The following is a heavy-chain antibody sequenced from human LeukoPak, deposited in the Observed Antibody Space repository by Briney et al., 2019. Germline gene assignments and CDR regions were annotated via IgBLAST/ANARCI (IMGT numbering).Heavy chain of an antibody. CDR2: ISGSGGST. D-gene: IGHD3-9*01. CDR3: AKEDDILTGRHRYFDY. Sequence: SGGSMRLSCAAAGCTFSSYAMSGVRQAPGKVLEWVSAISGSGGSTYYADSVKGRFTISRDTFKNTLYLQMNSLRAEDTADYCCAKEDDILTGRHRYFDYWGQGTLVTVSS. J-gene: IGHJ4*02. V-gene: IGHV3-23*01. CDR1: GCTFSSYA.